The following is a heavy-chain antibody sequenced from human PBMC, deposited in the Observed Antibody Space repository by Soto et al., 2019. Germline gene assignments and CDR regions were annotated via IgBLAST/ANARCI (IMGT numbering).Heavy chain of an antibody. J-gene: IGHJ4*02. CDR2: IIPIFGTA. CDR1: GGTFSSYA. Sequence: QVQLVQSGAEVKKPGSSVKVSCKASGGTFSSYAISWVRQAPGQGLEWMGGIIPIFGTANYAQKFQGRVTITADESTSTAYMELSSLRSEDTAVYYCAREDCTNGVCYFDGYFDYWGQGTLVTVSS. D-gene: IGHD2-8*01. V-gene: IGHV1-69*01. CDR3: AREDCTNGVCYFDGYFDY.